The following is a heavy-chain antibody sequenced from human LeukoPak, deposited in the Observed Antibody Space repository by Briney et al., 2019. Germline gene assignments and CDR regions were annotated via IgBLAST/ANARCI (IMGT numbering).Heavy chain of an antibody. D-gene: IGHD2-2*01. CDR3: ATGGYCSSTSCYPPIDY. J-gene: IGHJ4*02. CDR2: ISGSGGST. Sequence: GGSLRLSCAASGFTFSSYAMSWVRQAPGKGLEWVSAISGSGGSTYYADSVKGRFTISRGNSKNTLYLQMNSLRAEDTAVYYCATGGYCSSTSCYPPIDYWGQGTLVTVSS. CDR1: GFTFSSYA. V-gene: IGHV3-23*01.